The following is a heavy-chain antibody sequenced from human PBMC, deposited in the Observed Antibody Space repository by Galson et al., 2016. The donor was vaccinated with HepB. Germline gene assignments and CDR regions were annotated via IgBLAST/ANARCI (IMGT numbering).Heavy chain of an antibody. CDR1: GGSVNSGSYY. CDR2: IYYSGST. Sequence: SETLSLTCSVSGGSVNSGSYYWSWIRQPPGKGLEWIGYIYYSGSTNYNPSLKSRVTISVDTSKNQFSLKLTSVTAADTAVYYCARDFRSWYLDYWGQGTLVTGSS. V-gene: IGHV4-61*01. D-gene: IGHD6-13*01. J-gene: IGHJ4*02. CDR3: ARDFRSWYLDY.